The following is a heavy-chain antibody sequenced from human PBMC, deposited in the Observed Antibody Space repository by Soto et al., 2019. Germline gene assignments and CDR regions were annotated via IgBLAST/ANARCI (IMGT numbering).Heavy chain of an antibody. J-gene: IGHJ4*02. CDR1: GGSISIYGYY. CDR2: IHSSGRT. Sequence: PSETLSLTCTVSGGSISIYGYYWSWIRQHPGKGLEWIGYIHSSGRTYYNPSLESRVTISADTSKTQFSLKLTSVTAADTAVYYCAARGSYFGSWGQGTLVTVSS. D-gene: IGHD1-26*01. V-gene: IGHV4-31*02. CDR3: AARGSYFGS.